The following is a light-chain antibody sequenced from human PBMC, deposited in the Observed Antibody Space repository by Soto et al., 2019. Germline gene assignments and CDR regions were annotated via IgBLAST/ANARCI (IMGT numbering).Light chain of an antibody. Sequence: EIVLTQSPGTLSLSPGERATLSCRASQSVSSSYLAWYQQKLGQAPRLLIYGASSRATCIPDRFSGSGSGTDFTLTISRLEPEDFAVYYCQQYGSSPWTFGQGTKVEIK. V-gene: IGKV3-20*01. CDR2: GAS. J-gene: IGKJ1*01. CDR1: QSVSSSY. CDR3: QQYGSSPWT.